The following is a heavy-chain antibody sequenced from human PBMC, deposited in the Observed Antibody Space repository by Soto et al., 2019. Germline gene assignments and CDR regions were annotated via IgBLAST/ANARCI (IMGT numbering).Heavy chain of an antibody. CDR2: ISYRGPT. J-gene: IGHJ5*02. Sequence: QVQLQESGPRLVKPSQDLSLTCTVSGGSINSGAYHWSWVRQHPGKGLEWIGAISYRGPTYSNPPLQSRMTMSVDPSKTQLSLKLSSVTAADTAVYYCARMSATGARWFDPWGPGTLVTVSS. V-gene: IGHV4-31*03. D-gene: IGHD1-1*01. CDR3: ARMSATGARWFDP. CDR1: GGSINSGAYH.